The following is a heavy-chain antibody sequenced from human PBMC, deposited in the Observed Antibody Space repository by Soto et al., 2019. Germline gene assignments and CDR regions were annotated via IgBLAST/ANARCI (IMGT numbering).Heavy chain of an antibody. D-gene: IGHD2-2*01. V-gene: IGHV3-30*18. CDR2: ISYDGSNK. J-gene: IGHJ6*02. CDR1: GFTFSSYG. Sequence: QVQLVESGGGVVQPGRSLRLSCAASGFTFSSYGMHWVHQAPGKGLEWVAVISYDGSNKYYADSVKGRFTISRDNSKNTLYLQMNRLRAEDTAVYYCAKDPDGYCISTSCYYGMDVWGQGTTVTVSS. CDR3: AKDPDGYCISTSCYYGMDV.